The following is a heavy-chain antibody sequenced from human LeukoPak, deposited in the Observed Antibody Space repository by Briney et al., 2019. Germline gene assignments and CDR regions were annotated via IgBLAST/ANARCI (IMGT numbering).Heavy chain of an antibody. D-gene: IGHD1-14*01. V-gene: IGHV4-30-4*01. CDR1: GGSISSSDYY. CDR3: ARDHGNRYYYYGMDV. CDR2: IYYSGST. Sequence: PAQTLSLTCTVSGGSISSSDYYWSWIRQPPGKGLEWIDDIYYSGSTYYNPSLKSRVTISVDTSKNQFSLRLSSVTAADTAVYYCARDHGNRYYYYGMDVWGQGTTVTVSS. J-gene: IGHJ6*02.